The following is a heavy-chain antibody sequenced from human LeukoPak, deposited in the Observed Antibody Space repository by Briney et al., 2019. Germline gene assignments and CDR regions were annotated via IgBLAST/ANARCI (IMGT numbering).Heavy chain of an antibody. Sequence: ASVKVSCKASGYTFTGYYMHCVRQAPGQGLEWMVWINPNSGGTNYAQKFQGRVTMTRDTSISTAYMELSRLRSDDTAVYYCVRASVRIAARPPRDYWGQGTLVTVSS. CDR1: GYTFTGYY. CDR2: INPNSGGT. CDR3: VRASVRIAARPPRDY. D-gene: IGHD6-6*01. J-gene: IGHJ4*02. V-gene: IGHV1-2*02.